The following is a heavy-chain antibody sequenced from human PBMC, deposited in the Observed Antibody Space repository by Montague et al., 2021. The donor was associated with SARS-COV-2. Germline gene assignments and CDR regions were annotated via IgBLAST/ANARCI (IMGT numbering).Heavy chain of an antibody. CDR2: VYYRGNT. CDR1: GGSISSDY. D-gene: IGHD3-16*01. CDR3: ARHYDHSSRVDS. J-gene: IGHJ4*02. V-gene: IGHV4-59*08. Sequence: ETLSLTCTVSGGSISSDYWTWIRQPPGKGLEWIGFVYYRGNTYYXPSLRGRVTISVDTSSNHFSLTLSSVTAADTAIYYCARHYDHSSRVDSWGQGTLVTVSS.